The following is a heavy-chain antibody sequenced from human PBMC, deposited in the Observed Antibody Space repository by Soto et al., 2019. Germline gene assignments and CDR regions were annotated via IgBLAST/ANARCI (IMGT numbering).Heavy chain of an antibody. CDR3: SRHRGRGYEWAFDM. J-gene: IGHJ3*02. V-gene: IGHV4-59*08. CDR1: GGSISSSY. D-gene: IGHD3-10*01. CDR2: ISYSGST. Sequence: SETLSLTCAVSGGSISSSYWSWIRHPPGRGLEWIAYISYSGSTNFNPSLKSRVTTSIETSKTKFSPRLNSVTAADTALYYCSRHRGRGYEWAFDMWGQGTMVTVS.